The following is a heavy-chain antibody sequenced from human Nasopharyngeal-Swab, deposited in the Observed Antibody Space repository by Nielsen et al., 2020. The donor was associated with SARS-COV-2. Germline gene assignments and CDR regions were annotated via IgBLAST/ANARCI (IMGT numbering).Heavy chain of an antibody. CDR3: AKDLLAYDILTGYSS. CDR1: GFTFSSYA. Sequence: GESLKISCAASGFTFSSYAMSWVRQARGKGLEWVSAISGSGGSTYYADSVKGRFTISRDNSKNTLYLQMNSLRAEDTAVYYCAKDLLAYDILTGYSSWGQGTLVTVSS. D-gene: IGHD3-9*01. V-gene: IGHV3-23*01. CDR2: ISGSGGST. J-gene: IGHJ4*02.